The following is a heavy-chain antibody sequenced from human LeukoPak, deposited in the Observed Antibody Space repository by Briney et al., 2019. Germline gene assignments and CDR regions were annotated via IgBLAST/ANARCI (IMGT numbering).Heavy chain of an antibody. CDR2: IYPGDSDT. Sequence: GESLKISCKGSGCIFTSYWIGWVRQMPGKGLEWMGIIYPGDSDTRYSPSFQGQVTISADKSISTAYLQWSSLKASDTAMYYCATTIAAAANDAFDIWGQGTMVTVSS. CDR3: ATTIAAAANDAFDI. V-gene: IGHV5-51*01. J-gene: IGHJ3*02. CDR1: GCIFTSYW. D-gene: IGHD6-13*01.